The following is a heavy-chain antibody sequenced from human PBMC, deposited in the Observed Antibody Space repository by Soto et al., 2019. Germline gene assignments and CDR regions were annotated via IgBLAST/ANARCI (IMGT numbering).Heavy chain of an antibody. D-gene: IGHD2-15*01. CDR2: IWYDGSNK. CDR3: ARPQGPLLIPVNDAFDI. Sequence: GGSLRLSCAASGFTFSSYGMHWVRQAPGKGLEWVAVIWYDGSNKYYADSVKGRFTISRDNSKNTLYLQMNSLRAEDTAVYYCARPQGPLLIPVNDAFDIWGQGTMVTVSS. J-gene: IGHJ3*02. V-gene: IGHV3-33*01. CDR1: GFTFSSYG.